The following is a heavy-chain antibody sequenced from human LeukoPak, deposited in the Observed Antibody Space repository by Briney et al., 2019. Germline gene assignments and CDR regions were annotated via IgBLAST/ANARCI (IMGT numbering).Heavy chain of an antibody. J-gene: IGHJ4*02. CDR2: NSWNSGSI. D-gene: IGHD4-23*01. CDR3: AKGSVTVVTSTAIDY. V-gene: IGHV3-9*03. CDR1: GFTFDVYA. Sequence: PGGPLRLSCAPSGFTFDVYAMHCVPPAPGKGLECFSGNSWNSGSIGYAHSVKGRFTICIDNAKNSLYLQMNSPRAEDMALYCCAKGSVTVVTSTAIDYWGQGTLVTVSS.